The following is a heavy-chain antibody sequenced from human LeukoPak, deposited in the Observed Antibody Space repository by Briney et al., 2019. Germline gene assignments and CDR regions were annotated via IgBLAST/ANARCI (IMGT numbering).Heavy chain of an antibody. V-gene: IGHV4-39*07. D-gene: IGHD3-22*01. CDR1: GDSISSSSNY. J-gene: IGHJ6*03. Sequence: SETLSLTCTVSGDSISSSSNYWGFVRQTPGKGLEWMGSIYYTGSSHYNPSLKSRATISVDTSKNQFSLKLTSVTAADTAVYYCTRAASSGPLFTYHMDVWGKGTTVTVSS. CDR2: IYYTGSS. CDR3: TRAASSGPLFTYHMDV.